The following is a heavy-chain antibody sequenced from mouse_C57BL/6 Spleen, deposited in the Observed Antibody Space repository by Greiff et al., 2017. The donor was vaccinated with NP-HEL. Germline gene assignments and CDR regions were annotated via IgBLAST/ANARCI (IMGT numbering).Heavy chain of an antibody. CDR3: ARRDSSGHFDY. Sequence: QVQLQQPGAELVKPGASVKLSCKASGYTFTSYWMHWVKQRPGPGLAWIGMIHPNSGSTNYNEKFKSKATLTVDKSSSTAYMQLSSLTSEDSAVYYCARRDSSGHFDYWGQGTTLTVSS. CDR1: GYTFTSYW. CDR2: IHPNSGST. J-gene: IGHJ2*01. V-gene: IGHV1-64*01. D-gene: IGHD3-2*02.